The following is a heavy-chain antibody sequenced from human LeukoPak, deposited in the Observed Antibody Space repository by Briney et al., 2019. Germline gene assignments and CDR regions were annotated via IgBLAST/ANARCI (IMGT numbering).Heavy chain of an antibody. Sequence: PGGSLRLSCSASGFTFSDYWMMWVRQAPGKGLEWVGNIRQDDSEKNYVDSVKGRFTISRDNTKNSLYLQMNSLRAEDTAVYYCARDSVAGSQDAFDFWGQGTIVTISS. V-gene: IGHV3-7*01. J-gene: IGHJ3*01. CDR1: GFTFSDYW. CDR3: ARDSVAGSQDAFDF. D-gene: IGHD6-19*01. CDR2: IRQDDSEK.